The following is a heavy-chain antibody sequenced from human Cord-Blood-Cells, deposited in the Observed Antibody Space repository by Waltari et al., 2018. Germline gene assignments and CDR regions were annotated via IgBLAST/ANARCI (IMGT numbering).Heavy chain of an antibody. CDR1: VYTFTRYV. Sequence: QVQLVQSGAEVKKPGASVKVSCKASVYTFTRYVISWVRQAPGHGIEWMGWISAYNGNTNYAQKLQGRVTMTTDTSTSTAYMELRSLRSDDTAVYYCARDQGFWSGLRLYYYYGMDVWGQGTTVTVSS. D-gene: IGHD3-3*01. CDR2: ISAYNGNT. CDR3: ARDQGFWSGLRLYYYYGMDV. V-gene: IGHV1-18*01. J-gene: IGHJ6*02.